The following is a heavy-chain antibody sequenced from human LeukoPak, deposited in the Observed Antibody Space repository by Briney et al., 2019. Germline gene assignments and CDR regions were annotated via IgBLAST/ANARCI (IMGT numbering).Heavy chain of an antibody. CDR2: ISYDGSNK. V-gene: IGHV3-30*01. Sequence: PGGSLRLSCAASGFTFSSCAMHWVRQAPGKGLEWVAVISYDGSNKYYADSVKGRFTISRDNSKNTLYLQMNSLRAEDTAVYYCARDLTYYGSGSYPDYWGQGTLVTVSS. CDR3: ARDLTYYGSGSYPDY. D-gene: IGHD3-10*01. J-gene: IGHJ4*02. CDR1: GFTFSSCA.